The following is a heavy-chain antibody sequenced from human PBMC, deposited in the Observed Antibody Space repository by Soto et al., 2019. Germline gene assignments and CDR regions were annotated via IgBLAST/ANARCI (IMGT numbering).Heavy chain of an antibody. CDR1: GDTFTTFW. CDR3: ARVYSSGSDY. Sequence: PGESLKISCKDFGDTFTTFWIAWVREMPGKGLEWIGTIFPGDSNTRYSPSFQGQVTISADKSINTAYLQWSSLQASDSAMYYCARVYSSGSDYWGQGTLVTVSS. J-gene: IGHJ4*02. CDR2: IFPGDSNT. D-gene: IGHD6-19*01. V-gene: IGHV5-51*01.